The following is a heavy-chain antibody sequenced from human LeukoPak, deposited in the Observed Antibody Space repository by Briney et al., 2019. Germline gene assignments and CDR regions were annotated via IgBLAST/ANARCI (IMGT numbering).Heavy chain of an antibody. CDR3: ARVAKERVGGVYYFDY. D-gene: IGHD1-1*01. CDR1: GFTFSDYD. CDR2: IGTAGDT. V-gene: IGHV3-13*01. J-gene: IGHJ4*02. Sequence: GGSLRLSCAASGFTFSDYDMHWVRHATGKGLEWVSAIGTAGDTYYTGSVKGRFTISRENAKNSLYLRMNSLRAGDTAVYYCARVAKERVGGVYYFDYWGQGTLVTVSS.